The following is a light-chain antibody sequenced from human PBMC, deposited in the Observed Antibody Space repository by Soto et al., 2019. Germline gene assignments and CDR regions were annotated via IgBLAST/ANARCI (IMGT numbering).Light chain of an antibody. CDR1: QGISSA. J-gene: IGKJ2*01. V-gene: IGKV1-13*02. Sequence: AIQLPQSPSSLSASVGDRVTITCRASQGISSALAWYQQKPGKAPKLLIYDASSLESGVPSRFSGSGSGTDFTLTISSLQPADFAPYYCQQFNSYPYTFGQGTKLEIK. CDR3: QQFNSYPYT. CDR2: DAS.